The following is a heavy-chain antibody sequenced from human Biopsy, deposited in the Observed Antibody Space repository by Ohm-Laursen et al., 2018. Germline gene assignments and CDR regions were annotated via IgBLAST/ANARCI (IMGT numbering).Heavy chain of an antibody. D-gene: IGHD2-21*01. Sequence: SETLSLTCTVSGGTISSYYWTWIRQPPGKGLEWIGDVYYSGSTNRNPSLKSRVTILVDTSKNQFSMKLNTVTAADTAVYYCGRREVVINHDALDTWGQGTMVTVSS. V-gene: IGHV4-59*08. CDR2: VYYSGST. J-gene: IGHJ3*02. CDR3: GRREVVINHDALDT. CDR1: GGTISSYY.